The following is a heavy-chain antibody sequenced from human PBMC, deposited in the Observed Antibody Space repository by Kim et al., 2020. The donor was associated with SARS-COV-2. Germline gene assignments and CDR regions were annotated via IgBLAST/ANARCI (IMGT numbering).Heavy chain of an antibody. CDR1: GFTFSAYD. J-gene: IGHJ4*01. D-gene: IGHD3-16*01. Sequence: GGSLRLSCATSGFTFSAYDMNWVRQAPGKGLEWLSFITKSSATIYYADSVEGRFTISRDNAKDSLFLQMNSLRDEDTALYYCVRDRMGGGSDMWGQGTMV. CDR3: VRDRMGGGSDM. V-gene: IGHV3-48*02. CDR2: ITKSSATI.